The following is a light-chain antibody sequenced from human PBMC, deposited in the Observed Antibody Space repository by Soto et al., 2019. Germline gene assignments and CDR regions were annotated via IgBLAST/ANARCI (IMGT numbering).Light chain of an antibody. Sequence: EIVMTQSPATLSLSSGGRATLSWRASQSISDTLAWYQQKPGQAPRLLIYGASTRAPGFPARFSGSGSGTDFTLTISSLRSEDFAVYYCQQYNNWPWTFGQGTKVDIK. J-gene: IGKJ1*01. CDR1: QSISDT. CDR2: GAS. CDR3: QQYNNWPWT. V-gene: IGKV3-15*01.